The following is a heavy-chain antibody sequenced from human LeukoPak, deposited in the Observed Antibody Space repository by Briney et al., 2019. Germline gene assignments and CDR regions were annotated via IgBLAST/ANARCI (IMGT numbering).Heavy chain of an antibody. CDR1: GFTFSDYY. CDR2: IYYSGST. Sequence: KSGGSLRLSCAASGFTFSDYYMSWIRQAPGKGLEWIGSIYYSGSTYYNPSLKSRVTISVDTSKNQFSLKLSSVTAADTAVYYCARHMVGSSDYWGQGTLVTVSS. D-gene: IGHD1-26*01. V-gene: IGHV4-38-2*01. CDR3: ARHMVGSSDY. J-gene: IGHJ4*02.